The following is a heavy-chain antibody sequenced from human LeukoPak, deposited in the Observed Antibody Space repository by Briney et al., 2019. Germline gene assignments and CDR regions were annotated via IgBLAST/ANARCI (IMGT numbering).Heavy chain of an antibody. CDR2: IYYTGST. CDR1: GGSISSYY. J-gene: IGHJ5*02. V-gene: IGHV4-39*01. D-gene: IGHD2-15*01. Sequence: PSETLSLTCTVSGGSISSYYWGWIRQSPGKGLEWIGSIYYTGSTYYNPSLRSRVTISVDTSKNQFSLKLTSVTAADTAVYYCARHRGYCSGSRCYSVWFDPWGQGTLVTVSS. CDR3: ARHRGYCSGSRCYSVWFDP.